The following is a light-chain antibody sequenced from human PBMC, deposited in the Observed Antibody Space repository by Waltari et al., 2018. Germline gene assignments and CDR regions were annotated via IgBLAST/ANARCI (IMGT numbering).Light chain of an antibody. CDR2: GAS. Sequence: EIVLTQSPATLSMSPGERATLSCRAGQSVGSSFAWYQQKHGQAPRLLIYGASTRATGVPVRFSGGGSGTDFTLTISSLQSEDFAVYYCQQYTRWPEYTFGQGTKLEI. CDR3: QQYTRWPEYT. J-gene: IGKJ2*01. V-gene: IGKV3-15*01. CDR1: QSVGSS.